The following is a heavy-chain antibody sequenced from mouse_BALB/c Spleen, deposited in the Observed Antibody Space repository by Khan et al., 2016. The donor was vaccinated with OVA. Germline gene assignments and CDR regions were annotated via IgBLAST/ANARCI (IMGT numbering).Heavy chain of an antibody. J-gene: IGHJ3*01. D-gene: IGHD1-1*01. CDR3: AGLLSGSFAY. CDR1: GFTFSSYS. V-gene: IGHV5-6*01. CDR2: ISSGGDYT. Sequence: EVELVESGGDLVKPGGSLKLSCAASGFTFSSYSMSWVRQTPDKRLEWVASISSGGDYTYYPDSVKGRFTISRDNAKNTLYLQMSDLKSEDTAKYYCAGLLSGSFAYWGQGTLVTVSA.